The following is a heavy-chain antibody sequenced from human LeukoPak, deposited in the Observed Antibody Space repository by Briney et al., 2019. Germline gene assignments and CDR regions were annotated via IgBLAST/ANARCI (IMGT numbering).Heavy chain of an antibody. CDR3: ATLNPITGTTRNWFDP. D-gene: IGHD1-7*01. V-gene: IGHV1-2*02. CDR2: INPNSGGT. CDR1: GYTFTGYY. J-gene: IGHJ5*02. Sequence: ASVKVSCKASGYTFTGYYMHWVRQAPGQGLEWMGWINPNSGGTNYAQKFQGRVTMTEDTSTDTAYMELSSLRSEDTAVYYCATLNPITGTTRNWFDPWGQGTLVTVSS.